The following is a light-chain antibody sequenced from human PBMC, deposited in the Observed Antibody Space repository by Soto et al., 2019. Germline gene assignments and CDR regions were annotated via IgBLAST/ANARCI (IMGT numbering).Light chain of an antibody. V-gene: IGKV1-17*01. CDR2: AAS. Sequence: DIQMTQSPSSLSASVGDRVTITCRASQGIRDDLGWYQQKPGKAPKRLIYAASSLQSGVPSRFSGSGSGTHFTLTISSLQPEDIGTYYCHQYDNRPFTFGQGTKLEIK. J-gene: IGKJ2*01. CDR3: HQYDNRPFT. CDR1: QGIRDD.